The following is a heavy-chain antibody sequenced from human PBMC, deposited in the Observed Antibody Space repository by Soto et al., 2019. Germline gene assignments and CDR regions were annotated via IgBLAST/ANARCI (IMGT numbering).Heavy chain of an antibody. CDR1: GGTFSSYA. Sequence: SVKVSCKASGGTFSSYAISWVRQAPGQGLEWMGGIIPIFGTANYAQKFQGRVTITADESTSTAYMELSSLRSEDTAVYYCARSVGSGSYYNDKDAFDIGGQGTMVT. V-gene: IGHV1-69*13. J-gene: IGHJ3*02. D-gene: IGHD3-10*01. CDR3: ARSVGSGSYYNDKDAFDI. CDR2: IIPIFGTA.